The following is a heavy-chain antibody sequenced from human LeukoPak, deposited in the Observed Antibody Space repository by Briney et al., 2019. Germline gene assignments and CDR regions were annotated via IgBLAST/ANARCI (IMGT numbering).Heavy chain of an antibody. J-gene: IGHJ4*02. CDR1: GGTFSSYT. Sequence: ASVKVSCKASGGTFSSYTISWVRQAPGQRLEWMGGIIPILGIANYAQKFQGRVTITADKSTSTAYMELSSLRSEDTAVYYCARDPMATTPSDFWGQGTLVTVSS. CDR2: IIPILGIA. D-gene: IGHD5-24*01. V-gene: IGHV1-69*10. CDR3: ARDPMATTPSDF.